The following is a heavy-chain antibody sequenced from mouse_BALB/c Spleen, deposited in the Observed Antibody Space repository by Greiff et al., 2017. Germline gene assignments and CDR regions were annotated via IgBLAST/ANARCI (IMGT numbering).Heavy chain of an antibody. Sequence: EVQLVESGPSLVKPSQTLSLTCSVTGDSITSGYWNWIRKFPGNKLEYMGYISYSGSTYYNPSLKSRISITRDTSKNQYYLQLNSVTTEDTATYYCARCPYDGYAMDYWGQGTSVTVSS. J-gene: IGHJ4*01. CDR2: ISYSGST. D-gene: IGHD2-12*01. V-gene: IGHV3-8*02. CDR1: GDSITSGY. CDR3: ARCPYDGYAMDY.